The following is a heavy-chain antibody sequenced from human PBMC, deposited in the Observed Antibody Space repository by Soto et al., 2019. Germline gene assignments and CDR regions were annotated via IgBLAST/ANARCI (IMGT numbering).Heavy chain of an antibody. Sequence: SGTLALTCTVSGGSISSYYWSWIRQPPGKGLEWIGYIYYSGSTYYNPSLKSRVTISVDTSKNQFSLKLSSVTAADTAVYYCARGRYFDWAPLAFDYWGQGTLVTVS. J-gene: IGHJ4*02. CDR1: GGSISSYY. CDR3: ARGRYFDWAPLAFDY. D-gene: IGHD3-9*01. CDR2: IYYSGST. V-gene: IGHV4-59*01.